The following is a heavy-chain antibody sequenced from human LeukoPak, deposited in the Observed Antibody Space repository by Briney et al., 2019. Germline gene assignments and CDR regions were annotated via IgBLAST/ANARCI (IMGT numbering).Heavy chain of an antibody. J-gene: IGHJ6*03. Sequence: GGSLRLSCAASGFTFSSYAMHWVRQAPGKGLEWVAVISYDGSNKYYADSVKGRFTISRDNSKNTLYLQMNSLRAEDTAVYYCARGTTFVDFWSGSYYMDVWGKGTTVTVSS. CDR1: GFTFSSYA. D-gene: IGHD3-3*01. CDR2: ISYDGSNK. V-gene: IGHV3-30-3*01. CDR3: ARGTTFVDFWSGSYYMDV.